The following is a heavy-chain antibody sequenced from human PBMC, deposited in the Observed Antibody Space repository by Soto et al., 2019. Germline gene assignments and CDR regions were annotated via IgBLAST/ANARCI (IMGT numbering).Heavy chain of an antibody. V-gene: IGHV1-69*13. J-gene: IGHJ6*02. CDR2: IIPIFGTA. D-gene: IGHD2-15*01. CDR3: ARDSLFRDIVVVVAATHYYYGMDV. Sequence: ASVKVSCKASGGTFSSYAISWVRQAPGQGLEWMGGIIPIFGTANYAQKFQGRVTITADESTSTAYMELSSLRSEDTAVYYCARDSLFRDIVVVVAATHYYYGMDVWGQGTTVTVSS. CDR1: GGTFSSYA.